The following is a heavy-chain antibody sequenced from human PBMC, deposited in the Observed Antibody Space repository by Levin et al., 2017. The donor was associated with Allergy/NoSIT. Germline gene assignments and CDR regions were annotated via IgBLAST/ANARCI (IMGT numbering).Heavy chain of an antibody. V-gene: IGHV3-23*01. Sequence: GGSLRLSCAASGFTFSSYAMTWVRQAPGKGLEWVSVINGYGDITYYADSVKGRFTISRDNSKNTLYLQMNSLRAEDTAVYYCAKRGGDCSTTSCRIDDYWGQGTLVTVSS. CDR3: AKRGGDCSTTSCRIDDY. D-gene: IGHD2-2*01. J-gene: IGHJ4*02. CDR2: INGYGDIT. CDR1: GFTFSSYA.